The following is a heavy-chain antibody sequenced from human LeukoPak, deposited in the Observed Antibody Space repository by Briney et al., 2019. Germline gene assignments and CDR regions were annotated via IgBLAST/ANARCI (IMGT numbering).Heavy chain of an antibody. CDR1: GYTFTGYY. Sequence: ASVKVSCKASGYTFTGYYLHWVRQAPGQGLEWMGWINPKSGGTNYAQKFQGRVTMTGDTSISTAYMELSSLRSDDTAVYYCASSMVYYYGMDVWGQGTTVTVSS. D-gene: IGHD2-15*01. J-gene: IGHJ6*02. CDR3: ASSMVYYYGMDV. CDR2: INPKSGGT. V-gene: IGHV1-2*02.